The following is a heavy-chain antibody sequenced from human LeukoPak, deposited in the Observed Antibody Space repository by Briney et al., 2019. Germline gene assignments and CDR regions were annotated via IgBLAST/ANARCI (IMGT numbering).Heavy chain of an antibody. CDR3: ARDDSSITGTKRH. J-gene: IGHJ4*02. CDR2: INWKGGST. V-gene: IGHV3-20*04. Sequence: PGGSLRLFCAASGFTFDDYGMSWVRQAPGKGLEWVSGINWKGGSTVYADSVKGRFTISRDNAKNSLYLQVNSLRAEDTALYYCARDDSSITGTKRHWGQGTLVTVSS. CDR1: GFTFDDYG. D-gene: IGHD1-7*01.